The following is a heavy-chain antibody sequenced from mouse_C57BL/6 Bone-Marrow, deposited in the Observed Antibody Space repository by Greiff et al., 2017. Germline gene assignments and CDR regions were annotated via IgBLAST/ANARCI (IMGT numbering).Heavy chain of an antibody. CDR2: IDPENGDT. CDR3: TQAYYSNYPY. V-gene: IGHV14-4*01. Sequence: EVQLQESGAELVRPGASVKLSCTASGFNIKDDYMHWVKQRPEQGLEWIGWIDPENGDTEYASKFQGKATITADTSSNTAYLQLSSLTSEDTAVYYCTQAYYSNYPYWGQGTSVTVSS. J-gene: IGHJ4*01. CDR1: GFNIKDDY. D-gene: IGHD2-5*01.